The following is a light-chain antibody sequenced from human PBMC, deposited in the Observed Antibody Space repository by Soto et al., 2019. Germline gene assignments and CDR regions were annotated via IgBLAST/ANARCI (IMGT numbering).Light chain of an antibody. CDR1: QSVSIP. V-gene: IGKV3-15*01. Sequence: EIVMTQSPATLSVSPGERATLSCRASQSVSIPLAWYQQKPGQAPRLLIYGASTRATGIPVRFSGSGSGTDFTLTISRLEPEDFAVYYCQQRNIWPPVTFGHGTRLEIK. CDR3: QQRNIWPPVT. J-gene: IGKJ5*01. CDR2: GAS.